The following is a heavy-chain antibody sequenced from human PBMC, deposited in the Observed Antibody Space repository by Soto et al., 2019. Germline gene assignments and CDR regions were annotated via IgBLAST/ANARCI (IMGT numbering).Heavy chain of an antibody. D-gene: IGHD3-22*01. J-gene: IGHJ4*02. CDR3: AKDRGYYYDSSGYSNPYFDY. V-gene: IGHV3-23*01. CDR1: GIVFSNAQ. Sequence: GGSLRLSCAASGIVFSNAQMHWVRQAPGKGLEWVSAISGSGGSTYYADSVKGRFTISRDNSKNTLYLQMNSLRAEDTAAYYFAKDRGYYYDSSGYSNPYFDYWGQGTLVTVSS. CDR2: ISGSGGST.